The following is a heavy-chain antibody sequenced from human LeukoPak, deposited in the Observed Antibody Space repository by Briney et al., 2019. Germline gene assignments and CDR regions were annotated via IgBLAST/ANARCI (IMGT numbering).Heavy chain of an antibody. CDR3: ARALSGFLYGDSGFD. D-gene: IGHD3-22*01. J-gene: IGHJ4*02. CDR2: IYPGDSDI. CDR1: GYSFSNYW. V-gene: IGHV5-51*01. Sequence: GESLKISCQGSGYSFSNYWIGWVRQVPGKGLEWMGLIYPGDSDITYNPSFQGHITISADESITTAYLQWNSLEASGTAMYYCARALSGFLYGDSGFDWGQGTLLTVSS.